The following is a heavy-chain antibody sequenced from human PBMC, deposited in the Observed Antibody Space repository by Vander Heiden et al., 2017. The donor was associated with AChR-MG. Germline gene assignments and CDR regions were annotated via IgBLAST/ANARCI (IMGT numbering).Heavy chain of an antibody. CDR3: ARGRVTIFGMAILELDFAY. V-gene: IGHV2-5*01. CDR2: INWNDDK. CDR1: GFSLTTRGVG. J-gene: IGHJ4*02. Sequence: QITLKESGPTLVKPTQTLTLTCTFSGFSLTTRGVGVGWIRQPPGKALEWLALINWNDDKRYIPSLRSRLTITRDTSKNQVVLTMTNMDPVDTATYYCARGRVTIFGMAILELDFAYWGQGTLVTVSS. D-gene: IGHD3-3*01.